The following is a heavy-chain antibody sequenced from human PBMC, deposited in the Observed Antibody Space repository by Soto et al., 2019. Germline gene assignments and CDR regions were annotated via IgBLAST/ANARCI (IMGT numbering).Heavy chain of an antibody. Sequence: SVKVSCKASGGTFSSYAISWVRQAPGQGLEWMGGIIPIFGTANYAQKFQGRVTITADESTSTAYMELSSLRSEDTAVYYCATSTIFGVVIMPRPFYYGMDVWGQGTTVTVSS. CDR3: ATSTIFGVVIMPRPFYYGMDV. CDR1: GGTFSSYA. CDR2: IIPIFGTA. J-gene: IGHJ6*02. D-gene: IGHD3-3*01. V-gene: IGHV1-69*13.